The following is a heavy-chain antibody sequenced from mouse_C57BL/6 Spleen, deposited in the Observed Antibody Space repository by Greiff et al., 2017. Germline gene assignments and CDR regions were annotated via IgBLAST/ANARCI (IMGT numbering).Heavy chain of an antibody. V-gene: IGHV1-72*01. D-gene: IGHD2-9*01. CDR1: GYTFTSYW. Sequence: QVLLQQPGAELVKPGASVKLSCKASGYTFTSYWMHWVKQRPGRGLEWIGRIDPNSGGTKYNEKFKSKATLTVDKPSSTTYMQLSSLTSEDSAVYYCARSPCYGYDGDWFAYWGQGTLVTVSA. CDR2: IDPNSGGT. CDR3: ARSPCYGYDGDWFAY. J-gene: IGHJ3*01.